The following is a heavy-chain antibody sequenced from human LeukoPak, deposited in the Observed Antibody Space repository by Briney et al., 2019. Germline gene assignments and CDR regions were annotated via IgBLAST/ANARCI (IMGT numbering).Heavy chain of an antibody. CDR3: ARHLLRDFWTGYLGFDAFDI. V-gene: IGHV4-39*01. CDR1: DDSIRSSTFSSSYY. Sequence: SETLFLTCNVSDDSIRSSTFSSSYYWGWIRQPPGKGLEWIGSLYYGGSMYNNPSLKNRITISLDRSQNHFSLRLTSVTAADTAVYFCARHLLRDFWTGYLGFDAFDIWGQGLMVTVSS. D-gene: IGHD3/OR15-3a*01. J-gene: IGHJ3*02. CDR2: LYYGGSM.